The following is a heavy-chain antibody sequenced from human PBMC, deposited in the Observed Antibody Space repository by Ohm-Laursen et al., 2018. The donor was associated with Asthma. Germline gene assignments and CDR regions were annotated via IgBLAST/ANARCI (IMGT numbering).Heavy chain of an antibody. CDR3: AAWGSENF. CDR1: GFKFSDYY. D-gene: IGHD7-27*01. V-gene: IGHV3-11*06. CDR2: ISSDSIHT. J-gene: IGHJ4*02. Sequence: SLRLSCTASGFKFSDYYMSWIRQAPGKGLEYVSHISSDSIHTEYADSVKGRFTISRDNAKDSLSLQMNSLRVEDTAVYYCAAWGSENFWGQGTLVTVS.